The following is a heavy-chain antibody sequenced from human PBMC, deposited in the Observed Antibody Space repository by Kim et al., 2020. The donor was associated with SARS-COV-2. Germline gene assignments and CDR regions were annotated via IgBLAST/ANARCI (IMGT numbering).Heavy chain of an antibody. D-gene: IGHD6-13*01. CDR3: ARAREGYSSSWYLDY. V-gene: IGHV4-59*01. J-gene: IGHJ4*02. Sequence: PSLQSRVTLSVDTSKNQFSLKLSSVTAADTAVYYCARAREGYSSSWYLDYWGQGTLVTVSS.